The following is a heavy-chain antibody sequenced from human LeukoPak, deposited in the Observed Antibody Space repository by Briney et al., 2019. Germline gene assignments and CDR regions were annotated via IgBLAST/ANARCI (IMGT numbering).Heavy chain of an antibody. D-gene: IGHD3/OR15-3a*01. J-gene: IGHJ4*02. CDR1: GFIFSNFA. CDR2: ISNSGEYT. V-gene: IGHV3-23*01. Sequence: GGSLRLSCAPSGFIFSNFAINCVRHAPGKALEWVSAISNSGEYTLYADSVKGRFTIFRDNSKNTVYLQMNSLKAEDTALYYCARWTYNYDYWGQGTLVTVSS. CDR3: ARWTYNYDY.